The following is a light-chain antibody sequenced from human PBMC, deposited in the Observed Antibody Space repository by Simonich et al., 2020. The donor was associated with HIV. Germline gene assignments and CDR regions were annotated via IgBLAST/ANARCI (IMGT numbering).Light chain of an antibody. CDR3: QTWGTGIRV. CDR2: LNSDGSH. V-gene: IGLV4-69*01. CDR1: SGHSSYA. J-gene: IGLJ3*02. Sequence: QPVLTQSPSASASLGASVKLTCTLSSGHSSYAIAWHQPQPEKGPRYLMKLNSDGSHNKGDGIPDRFSGSSSGAERYLTISSLQSEDEADYYCQTWGTGIRVFGGGTKLTVL.